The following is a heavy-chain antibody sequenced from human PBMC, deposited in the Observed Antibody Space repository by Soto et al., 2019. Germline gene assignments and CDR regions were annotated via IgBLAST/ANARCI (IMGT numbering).Heavy chain of an antibody. Sequence: EVQLVESGGGLVQPGGSLRLSCAASGFTFSSYSMNWVRQAPGKGLEWVSYISSSSSTIYYADSVKGRFTISRDNAKNSLHLQMNSLRAEDTAVYYCARDLSYGYVYYYYGMDVWGQGTTVTVSS. V-gene: IGHV3-48*01. CDR2: ISSSSSTI. CDR1: GFTFSSYS. D-gene: IGHD5-18*01. J-gene: IGHJ6*02. CDR3: ARDLSYGYVYYYYGMDV.